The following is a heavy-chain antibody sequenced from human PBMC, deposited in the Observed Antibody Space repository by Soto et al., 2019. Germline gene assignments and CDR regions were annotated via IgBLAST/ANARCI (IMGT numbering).Heavy chain of an antibody. CDR2: IYYSGST. CDR1: GGSISSYY. CDR3: ARRAAAGKPYYYYYMDV. Sequence: SETLSLTCTVSGGSISSYYWSWIRQPPGKGLEWIGYIYYSGSTNYNPSLKSRVTISVDTSKNQFSLKLSSVTAADTAVYYCARRAAAGKPYYYYYMDVWGKGTTVTVSS. J-gene: IGHJ6*03. V-gene: IGHV4-59*08. D-gene: IGHD6-13*01.